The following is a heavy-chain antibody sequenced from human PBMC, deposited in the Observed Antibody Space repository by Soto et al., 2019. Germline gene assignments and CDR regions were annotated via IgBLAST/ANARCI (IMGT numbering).Heavy chain of an antibody. CDR2: GRPSDSET. J-gene: IGHJ4*02. CDR3: ARLGLPGAICFDN. CDR1: CYNITGSW. Sequence: PGEALKISWKAACYNITGSWIGWVRHTPGQGLELKGNGRPSDSETAYSPSFEGQVTISTDKSVSTASLHWRTLQASDTAMYYCARLGLPGAICFDNWGEGTLVTVSS. V-gene: IGHV5-51*01. D-gene: IGHD2-2*01.